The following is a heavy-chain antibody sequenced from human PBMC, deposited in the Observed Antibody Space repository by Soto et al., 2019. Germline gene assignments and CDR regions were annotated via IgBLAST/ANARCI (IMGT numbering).Heavy chain of an antibody. CDR2: IYYSGST. Sequence: QVQLQESGPGLVKPSQTLSLTCTVSGGSISSGGYYWSWIRQHPGKGLEWIGYIYYSGSTYYNPSRKSRVTISVDTSKNQSARKLSSVTAADTAVYYCARGPDCSGGSCYDAEYFQHWGQGTLVTVSS. CDR3: ARGPDCSGGSCYDAEYFQH. V-gene: IGHV4-31*03. J-gene: IGHJ1*01. CDR1: GGSISSGGYY. D-gene: IGHD2-15*01.